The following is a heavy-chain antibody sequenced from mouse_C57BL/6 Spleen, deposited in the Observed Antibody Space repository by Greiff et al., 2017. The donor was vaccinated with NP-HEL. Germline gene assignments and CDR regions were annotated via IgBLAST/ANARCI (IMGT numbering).Heavy chain of an antibody. CDR2: INPNNGGT. Sequence: EVQLQQSGPELVKPGASVKISCKASGYTFTDYYMNWVKQSHGKSLEWIGDINPNNGGTSYNQKFKGKATLTVYKSSSTAYMELRSLTSEDSAVYYCAREGLPYYYAMDYWGQGTSVTVSS. CDR1: GYTFTDYY. V-gene: IGHV1-26*01. J-gene: IGHJ4*01. D-gene: IGHD2-4*01. CDR3: AREGLPYYYAMDY.